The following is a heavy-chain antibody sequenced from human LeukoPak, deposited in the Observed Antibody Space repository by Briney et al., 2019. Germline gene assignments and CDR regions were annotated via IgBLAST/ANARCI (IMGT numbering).Heavy chain of an antibody. J-gene: IGHJ4*02. D-gene: IGHD1-26*01. CDR1: GGSISGTNW. CDR2: ISLAGQT. CDR3: SRESGPFCPFGY. V-gene: IGHV4/OR15-8*02. Sequence: SETLSLTCGVSGGSISGTNWWSWVRQPPGQGLEWIGEISLAGQTNYSPSLNGRVTMSLDKSSNQLSLHLTSVTAADTATYFCSRESGPFCPFGYWGQGTLVIVSS.